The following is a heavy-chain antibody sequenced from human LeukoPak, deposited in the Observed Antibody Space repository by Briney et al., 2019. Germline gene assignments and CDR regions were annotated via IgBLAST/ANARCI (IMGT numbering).Heavy chain of an antibody. J-gene: IGHJ4*02. CDR3: ARDYSSSWTNFDY. CDR2: ISGSGGST. Sequence: PGGSLRLSCAASGFTFSSYAMNWVRQAPGKGLEWVSAISGSGGSTYYADSVKGRFTISRDNSKNTLYLQMNSLRAEDTAVYYCARDYSSSWTNFDYWGQGTLVTVSS. CDR1: GFTFSSYA. V-gene: IGHV3-23*01. D-gene: IGHD6-13*01.